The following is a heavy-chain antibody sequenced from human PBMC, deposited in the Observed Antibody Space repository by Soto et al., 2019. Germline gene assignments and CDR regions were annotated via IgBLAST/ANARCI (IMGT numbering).Heavy chain of an antibody. J-gene: IGHJ4*02. CDR2: ISAYNGKT. Sequence: QVQLVQSGAEVKKPGASVKVSCKTSGYTFTNFGLSWVRQAPGQGLEWMGWISAYNGKTNYAQNVQGRVTMTTTTSTSTAYMELRTLTSDDTAVYYCARGGTQTDYCGQGTLVTVSS. D-gene: IGHD3-16*01. V-gene: IGHV1-18*01. CDR3: ARGGTQTDY. CDR1: GYTFTNFG.